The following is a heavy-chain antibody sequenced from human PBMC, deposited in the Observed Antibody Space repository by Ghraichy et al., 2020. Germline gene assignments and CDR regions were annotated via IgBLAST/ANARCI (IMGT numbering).Heavy chain of an antibody. CDR1: GFIFSSYA. Sequence: GGSLRLSCAASGFIFSSYAMHWVRQAPGKGLEWVAVISYDGTNKYSADSVKGRFTISRDNSKNTLDLQMNSLRAEDTAVYYCAKGLGRAPAYGMDVWGQGTTVIVSS. D-gene: IGHD3-16*01. CDR3: AKGLGRAPAYGMDV. CDR2: ISYDGTNK. J-gene: IGHJ6*02. V-gene: IGHV3-30*18.